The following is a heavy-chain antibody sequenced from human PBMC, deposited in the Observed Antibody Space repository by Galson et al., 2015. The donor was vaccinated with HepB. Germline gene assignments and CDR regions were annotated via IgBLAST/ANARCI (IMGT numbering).Heavy chain of an antibody. CDR2: ISGSGGST. D-gene: IGHD2-2*01. CDR1: GFTFSSYA. Sequence: SLRLSCAASGFTFSSYAMSWVRQAPGKGLEWVSAISGSGGSTYYADSVKGRFTISRDNSKNTLYLQMNSLRAEDTAVYYCAKGLDPSKLGYCSNWGQGTLVTVSS. J-gene: IGHJ4*02. CDR3: AKGLDPSKLGYCSN. V-gene: IGHV3-23*01.